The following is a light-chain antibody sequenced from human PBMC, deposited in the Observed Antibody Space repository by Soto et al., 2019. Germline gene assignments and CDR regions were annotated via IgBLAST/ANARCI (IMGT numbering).Light chain of an antibody. CDR3: QQYGIFPWT. CDR1: ESISSTC. CDR2: GVS. Sequence: EIVLTQSPGTLSLSPGERATLSCRASESISSTCLAWYQQKPGQALSLLIYGVSTRAAGIPDRFSGSGSGTDFTRTISRLEPEDFAVYHWQQYGIFPWTFGRGTEVE. J-gene: IGKJ1*01. V-gene: IGKV3-20*01.